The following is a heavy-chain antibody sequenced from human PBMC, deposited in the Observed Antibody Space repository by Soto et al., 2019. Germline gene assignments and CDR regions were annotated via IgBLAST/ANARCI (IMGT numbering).Heavy chain of an antibody. CDR3: ARPKRSGYDRGDSYYHTMDV. V-gene: IGHV1-69*06. D-gene: IGHD3-3*01. J-gene: IGHJ6*02. Sequence: QVQLVQSGTEVKKSGSSVTVSCRASGGTSSNFVITWVRQVPGQGLEWLGGILPMFGAVKYAQKFQDRLILTADRSTQTAAMELVSLRSEETAVYYCARPKRSGYDRGDSYYHTMDVWGHGTTVTVS. CDR2: ILPMFGAV. CDR1: GGTSSNFV.